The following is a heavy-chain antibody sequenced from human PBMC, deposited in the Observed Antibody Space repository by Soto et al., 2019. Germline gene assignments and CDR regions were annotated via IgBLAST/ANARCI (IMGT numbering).Heavy chain of an antibody. CDR2: INHSGST. CDR3: ARGLGVGRRPANY. Sequence: PSETLSLTCAVYGGSFSGYYWSWIRQPPGKGLEWIGEINHSGSTNYNPSLKSRVTISVDTSKNQFSLKLSSVTAADTAVYYCARGLGVGRRPANYWGQGTLVTVSS. J-gene: IGHJ4*02. V-gene: IGHV4-34*01. D-gene: IGHD3-10*01. CDR1: GGSFSGYY.